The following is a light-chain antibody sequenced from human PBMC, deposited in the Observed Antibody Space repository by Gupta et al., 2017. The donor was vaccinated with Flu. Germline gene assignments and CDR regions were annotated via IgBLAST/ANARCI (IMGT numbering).Light chain of an antibody. CDR2: GAS. Sequence: EIVMTQSPAILSVSPGETATLSCRASQSVSDNLAWYQQKPGQAPRLLMYGASTRAAGTPARISGSGYGTEFTLTIAGRQSEDFAVYYCQQYNNWPPLTFGGGTKVEIK. CDR1: QSVSDN. J-gene: IGKJ4*01. CDR3: QQYNNWPPLT. V-gene: IGKV3-15*01.